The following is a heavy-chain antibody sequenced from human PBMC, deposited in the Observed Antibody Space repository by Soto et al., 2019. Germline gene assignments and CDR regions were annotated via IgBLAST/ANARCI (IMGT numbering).Heavy chain of an antibody. V-gene: IGHV3-23*01. D-gene: IGHD3-9*01. J-gene: IGHJ4*02. CDR3: AKVRQRFLDILTGATNFDS. CDR1: GFTFNNFA. Sequence: EVHLLGSGGDLVKPGGSLRLSCEVSGFTFNNFAMSWVRQSPGKGLEWVSTISSDGDLRHYAESVNGRFTISRDNSKSSLFLQMNSLRAEDTALYFCAKVRQRFLDILTGATNFDSWGQGTLVTVSS. CDR2: ISSDGDLR.